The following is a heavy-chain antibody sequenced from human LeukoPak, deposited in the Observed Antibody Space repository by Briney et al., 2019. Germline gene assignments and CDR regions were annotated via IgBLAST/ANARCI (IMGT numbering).Heavy chain of an antibody. J-gene: IGHJ3*02. V-gene: IGHV3-21*01. D-gene: IGHD3-10*01. CDR3: ARSSGSGNPAFDI. CDR2: ISSSSSYI. CDR1: GFTFSSYS. Sequence: PGGSLRLSCAASGFTFSSYSMNWVRQAPGKGLEWVSSISSSSSYIYYADSAKGRFTISRDNAKNSLYLQMNSLRAEDTAVYYCARSSGSGNPAFDIWGQGTMVTVSS.